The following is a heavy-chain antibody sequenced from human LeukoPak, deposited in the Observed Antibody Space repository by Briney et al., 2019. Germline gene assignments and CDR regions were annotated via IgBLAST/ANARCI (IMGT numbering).Heavy chain of an antibody. CDR2: NYHSGST. J-gene: IGHJ4*02. Sequence: PSETLSLTCAVSGGSISSGGYSWSWIRQPPGKGLEWIGYNYHSGSTYYNPSLKIRVTISVDRSKNQFSLKLSSVTAADTAVYYCAREAYSSSSVTGWGQGTLVTVSS. D-gene: IGHD6-6*01. CDR3: AREAYSSSSVTG. V-gene: IGHV4-30-2*01. CDR1: GGSISSGGYS.